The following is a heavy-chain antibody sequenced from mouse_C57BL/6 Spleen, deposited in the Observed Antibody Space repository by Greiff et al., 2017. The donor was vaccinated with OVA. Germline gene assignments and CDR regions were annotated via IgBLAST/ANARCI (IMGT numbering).Heavy chain of an antibody. CDR1: GYAFSSSW. Sequence: QVQLQQSGPELVKPGASVKISCKASGYAFSSSWMNWVKQRPGKGLEWIGRIYPGDGDTNYNGKFKGQATLTADKSSSTAYMQLSSLTSEDSAVYFCARWEYYGSSYPYYYAMDYWGQGTSVTVSS. D-gene: IGHD1-1*01. J-gene: IGHJ4*01. V-gene: IGHV1-82*01. CDR3: ARWEYYGSSYPYYYAMDY. CDR2: IYPGDGDT.